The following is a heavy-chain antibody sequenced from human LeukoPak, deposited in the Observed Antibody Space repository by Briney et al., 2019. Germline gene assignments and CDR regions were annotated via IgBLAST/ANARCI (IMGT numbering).Heavy chain of an antibody. V-gene: IGHV4-38-2*02. CDR1: GYSISSGYY. J-gene: IGHJ5*02. Sequence: SETLSLTCTVSGYSISSGYYWGWIRQPPGKGLEWIGSIYHSGSTYYNPSLKSRVTISVDTSKNQFSLKLSSVTAADTAVYYCARQHIVVVTANSAESGWFDPWGQGTLVTVSS. CDR3: ARQHIVVVTANSAESGWFDP. CDR2: IYHSGST. D-gene: IGHD2-21*02.